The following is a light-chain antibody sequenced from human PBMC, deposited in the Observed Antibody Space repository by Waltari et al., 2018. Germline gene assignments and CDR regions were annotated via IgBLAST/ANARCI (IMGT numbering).Light chain of an antibody. V-gene: IGLV2-14*01. CDR1: SRDLVAYNY. Sequence: QSALTQPASVSGSPGQPITISCPGTSRDLVAYNYLLWYQHLPGKAPKLIISEVRRRPSVVSNRFSGSKSGNMASLTISGLQAEDEADYYCNSYTTSSTWVFGGGTKLTGL. J-gene: IGLJ3*02. CDR3: NSYTTSSTWV. CDR2: EVR.